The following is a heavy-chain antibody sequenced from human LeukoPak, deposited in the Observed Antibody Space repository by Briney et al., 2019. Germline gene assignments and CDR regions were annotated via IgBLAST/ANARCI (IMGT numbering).Heavy chain of an antibody. D-gene: IGHD4-11*01. V-gene: IGHV4-38-2*01. CDR3: GRQDYSNYVDY. J-gene: IGHJ4*02. CDR1: GYSISSGYY. CDR2: IYHIGST. Sequence: SETLSLTCAVSGYSISSGYYWCWIRQPPGKGLEWIGSIYHIGSTYYNPSLKSRVTISVGTSKNRFSLKLSSVTAADTAVYYCGRQDYSNYVDYWGQRILVTVSS.